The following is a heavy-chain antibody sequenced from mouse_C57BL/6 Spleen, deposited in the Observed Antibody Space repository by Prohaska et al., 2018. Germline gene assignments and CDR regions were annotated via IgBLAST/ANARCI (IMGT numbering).Heavy chain of an antibody. V-gene: IGHV2-9*01. CDR2: IWGGGST. CDR3: AKLYYGNYYAMDY. D-gene: IGHD2-1*01. J-gene: IGHJ4*01. CDR1: GFSLTSYG. Sequence: LVAPSQSLSITCTVSGFSLTSYGVDWVRQTPGKGLEWLGVIWGGGSTNYNSALMSRLSISKDNSKSQVFLKMNSLQTDDTAMYYCAKLYYGNYYAMDYWGQGTSVTVSS.